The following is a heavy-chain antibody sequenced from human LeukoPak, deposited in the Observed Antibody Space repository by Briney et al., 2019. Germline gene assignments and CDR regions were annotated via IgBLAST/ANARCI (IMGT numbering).Heavy chain of an antibody. Sequence: PGGSLRLSCAASGFTFSSYAMHWVRQAPGKGLEWVAVISYDGGNKYYADSVKGRFTISRDNSKNTLYLQMNSLRAEDTAVYYCASWLPAATQVEYYYYGMDVWGQGTTVTVSS. J-gene: IGHJ6*02. CDR2: ISYDGGNK. V-gene: IGHV3-30-3*01. CDR1: GFTFSSYA. D-gene: IGHD2-2*01. CDR3: ASWLPAATQVEYYYYGMDV.